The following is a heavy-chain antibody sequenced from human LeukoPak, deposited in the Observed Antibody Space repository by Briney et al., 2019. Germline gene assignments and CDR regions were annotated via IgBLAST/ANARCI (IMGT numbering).Heavy chain of an antibody. CDR2: ISGSGGST. J-gene: IGHJ4*02. D-gene: IGHD2-15*01. CDR1: GFTFSDYA. V-gene: IGHV3-23*01. CDR3: ARVVGYCSGGSCYPDYFDY. Sequence: GGSLRLSCTASGFTFSDYAMSWVRQAPGKGLEWVSGISGSGGSTYYADSVKGRFTISRDNSKNTLYLQMNSLRAEDTAVYYCARVVGYCSGGSCYPDYFDYWGQGTLVTVSS.